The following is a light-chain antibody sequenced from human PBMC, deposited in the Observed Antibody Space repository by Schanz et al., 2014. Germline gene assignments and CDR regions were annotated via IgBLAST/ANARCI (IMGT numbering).Light chain of an antibody. V-gene: IGLV2-8*01. Sequence: QSALTQPPSASGSPGQSVTISCTGTSSDVGSYNRVSWYQQPPGKAPKLMIYDVSNRPSGVSNRFSGSKSGNTASLTVSGLQAEDEADYYCSSYAGTNMVLFGGGTKVTVL. CDR3: SSYAGTNMVL. J-gene: IGLJ2*01. CDR2: DVS. CDR1: SSDVGSYNR.